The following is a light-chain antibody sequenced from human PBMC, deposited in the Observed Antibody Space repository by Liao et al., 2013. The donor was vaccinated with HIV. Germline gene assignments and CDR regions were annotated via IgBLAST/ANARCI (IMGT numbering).Light chain of an antibody. CDR2: QDS. CDR1: SVGSKS. Sequence: SYVLTQPPSVSAALGVTATIPCEGNSVGSKSVHWYQHQPGQSPVLVIYQDSKRPSGIPERFSGSTSGTRVTLTISDVQAGDEADYFCQSLDSSGAVVFGGGTKLSVL. CDR3: QSLDSSGAVV. V-gene: IGLV3-21*01. J-gene: IGLJ2*01.